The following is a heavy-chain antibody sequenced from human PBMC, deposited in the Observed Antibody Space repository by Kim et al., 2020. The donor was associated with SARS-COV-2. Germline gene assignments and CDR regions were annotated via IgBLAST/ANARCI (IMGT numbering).Heavy chain of an antibody. D-gene: IGHD3-22*01. V-gene: IGHV1-18*01. CDR1: GYSFTSYG. CDR2: ISGYNGNT. Sequence: ASVKVSCKASGYSFTSYGISWVRQAPGQGLEWMGWISGYNGNTKYAQRFQGRVTMTTDTSTSTAYMELRSLRSDDTAVYYCARVPLNYYDSSGYLNYFDYWGQGTLVTVSS. J-gene: IGHJ4*02. CDR3: ARVPLNYYDSSGYLNYFDY.